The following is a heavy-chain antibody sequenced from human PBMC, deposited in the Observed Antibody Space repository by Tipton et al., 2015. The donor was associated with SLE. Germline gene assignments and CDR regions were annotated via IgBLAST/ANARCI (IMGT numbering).Heavy chain of an antibody. Sequence: QLVQSGAEVKKPGASVKVSCKASGYTFADYGLSWVRQAPGQGLEFMGWISGYNSDTNYAQGLQGRVTLTRNTSITTAYMELSSLRSDDTAVYYCARVHFLPGGSYGWFDPWGQGTLLTVSS. D-gene: IGHD1-26*01. V-gene: IGHV1-18*01. J-gene: IGHJ5*02. CDR3: ARVHFLPGGSYGWFDP. CDR1: GYTFADYG. CDR2: ISGYNSDT.